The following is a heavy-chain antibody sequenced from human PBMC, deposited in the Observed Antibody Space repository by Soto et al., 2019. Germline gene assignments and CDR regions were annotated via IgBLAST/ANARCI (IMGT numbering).Heavy chain of an antibody. J-gene: IGHJ4*02. V-gene: IGHV3-23*01. CDR1: GFTFKESA. CDR2: ISDTGAST. CDR3: AKGSDYYDSDLGY. D-gene: IGHD3-22*01. Sequence: PGGSLRLSCAASGFTFKESAMNWVRQAPGKGLEWVASISDTGASTWYAESVRGRLSISRDNSKNTLYLQMNSLRAEDTAVYYCAKGSDYYDSDLGYWGQGTLVTVSS.